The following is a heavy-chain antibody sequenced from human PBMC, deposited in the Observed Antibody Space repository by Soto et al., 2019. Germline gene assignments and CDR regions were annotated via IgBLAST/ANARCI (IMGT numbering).Heavy chain of an antibody. J-gene: IGHJ4*02. D-gene: IGHD5-18*01. CDR3: ARAKGYSYGSNRGVYYFDY. CDR1: GGTFSSYA. V-gene: IGHV1-69*01. Sequence: QVQLVQSGAEVKKPGSSVKVSCKASGGTFSSYAISWVRQAPGQGLEWMGGIIPIFGTANYAQKFQGRVTITADESTSTAYMGLSSLRSEDTAVYYCARAKGYSYGSNRGVYYFDYWGQGTLVTVSS. CDR2: IIPIFGTA.